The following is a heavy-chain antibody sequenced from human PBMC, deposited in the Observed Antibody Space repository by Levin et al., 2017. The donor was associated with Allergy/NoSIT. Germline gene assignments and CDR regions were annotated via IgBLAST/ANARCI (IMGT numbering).Heavy chain of an antibody. D-gene: IGHD5-12*01. CDR1: GGSISSGGYY. CDR3: ARVSPNGWIFDY. Sequence: SQNLSLTCTVSGGSISSGGYYWSWIRQHPGKGLEWIGYIYYSGSTYYNPSLKSRVTISVDTSKNQFSLKLSSVTAADTAVYYCARVSPNGWIFDYWGQGALVTVSS. V-gene: IGHV4-31*03. J-gene: IGHJ4*02. CDR2: IYYSGST.